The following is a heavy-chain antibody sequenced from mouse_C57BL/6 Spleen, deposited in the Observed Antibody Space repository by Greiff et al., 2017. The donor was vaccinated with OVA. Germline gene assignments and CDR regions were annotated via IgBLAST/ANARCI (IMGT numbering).Heavy chain of an antibody. V-gene: IGHV1-64*01. D-gene: IGHD1-1*01. Sequence: QVHVKQPGAELVKPGASVKLSCKASGYTFTSYWMHWVKQRPGQGLEWIGMIHPNSGSTNYNEKFKSKATLTVDKSSSTAYMQLSSLTSEDSAVYYCAITTVFDNWGQGTTLSVSS. CDR3: AITTVFDN. CDR2: IHPNSGST. J-gene: IGHJ2*01. CDR1: GYTFTSYW.